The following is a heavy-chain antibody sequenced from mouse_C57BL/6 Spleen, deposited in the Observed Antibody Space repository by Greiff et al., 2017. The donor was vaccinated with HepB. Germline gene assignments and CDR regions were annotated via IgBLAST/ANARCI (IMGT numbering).Heavy chain of an antibody. D-gene: IGHD4-1*01. V-gene: IGHV3-6*01. J-gene: IGHJ2*01. CDR3: ARGGGLGFDY. CDR1: GYSITSGYY. CDR2: ISYDGSN. Sequence: EVQVVESGPGLVKPSQSLSLTCSVTGYSITSGYYWNWIRQFPGNKLEWMGYISYDGSNNYNPSLKNRISITRDTSKNQFFLKLNSVTTEDTATYYCARGGGLGFDYWGQGTTLTVSS.